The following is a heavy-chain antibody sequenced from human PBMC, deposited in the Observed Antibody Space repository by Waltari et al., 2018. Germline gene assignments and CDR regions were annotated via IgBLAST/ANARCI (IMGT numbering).Heavy chain of an antibody. D-gene: IGHD3-10*01. Sequence: QVQLQESGPGLVKPSETLSLTCSVDGGSISRYYWSWIRQTAGKGLEWIGRLYSTGYTNYNPSLKSRVTMSVDTSKNQVSLKLDSVTAADTALYYCARGYGAGSYNAFDIWGQGTKVIVSS. V-gene: IGHV4-4*07. CDR2: LYSTGYT. J-gene: IGHJ3*02. CDR1: GGSISRYY. CDR3: ARGYGAGSYNAFDI.